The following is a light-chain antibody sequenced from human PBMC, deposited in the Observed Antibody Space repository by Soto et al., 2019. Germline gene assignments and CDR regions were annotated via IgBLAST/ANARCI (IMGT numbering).Light chain of an antibody. CDR2: GAS. Sequence: AIQMTQSPSSLSASVGDRVTISCRASQGIRNDLGWYQQKPGKAPKLLIYGASTLQSGVPSRFSGSGSGTDFTLTISSLQPEDSATYYCHQRQSWPRTFGQGTKVDI. CDR3: HQRQSWPRT. V-gene: IGKV1-6*01. J-gene: IGKJ1*01. CDR1: QGIRND.